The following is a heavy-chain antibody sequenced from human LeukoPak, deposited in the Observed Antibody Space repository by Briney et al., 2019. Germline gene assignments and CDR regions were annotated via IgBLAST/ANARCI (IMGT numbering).Heavy chain of an antibody. J-gene: IGHJ6*03. Sequence: GGSLRLSCAASGFTFSSCEMNWVRQAPGKGLEWVSYISGGDSTIYYADSVKGRFTISRDNAKNSLYLQMNSLRAEDTAVYYCARDTPPSYYHYMDVWGKGTTVTVSS. CDR3: ARDTPPSYYHYMDV. V-gene: IGHV3-48*03. CDR1: GFTFSSCE. CDR2: ISGGDSTI.